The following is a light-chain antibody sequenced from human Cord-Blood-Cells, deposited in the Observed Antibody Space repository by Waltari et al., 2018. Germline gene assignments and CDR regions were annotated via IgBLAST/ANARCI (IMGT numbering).Light chain of an antibody. J-gene: IGKJ1*01. V-gene: IGKV1-5*03. CDR3: QQYNSYSPT. CDR2: KAS. CDR1: QSSRSW. Sequence: DIQMTQSPSTLSASVGDRVTITCRASQSSRSWLAWYQQKPGQAPKLLIYKASSLESGVPARFSGSGSGTEFTLTISSLQPDDFATYYCQQYNSYSPTFGQGTKVEIK.